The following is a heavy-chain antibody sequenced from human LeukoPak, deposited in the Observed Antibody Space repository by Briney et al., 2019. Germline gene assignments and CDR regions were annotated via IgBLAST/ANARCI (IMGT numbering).Heavy chain of an antibody. V-gene: IGHV1-69*06. CDR1: GDTFSSYA. J-gene: IGHJ4*02. D-gene: IGHD3-10*01. CDR2: IVPIFATA. Sequence: ASVKVSCKASGDTFSSYAISWVRQAPGQGLEWMGGIVPIFATANYAQKFQGRVTITADKSTRTAYMELSSLRSEDTAVYYCARGSGSHSNWGQGTLVTVSS. CDR3: ARGSGSHSN.